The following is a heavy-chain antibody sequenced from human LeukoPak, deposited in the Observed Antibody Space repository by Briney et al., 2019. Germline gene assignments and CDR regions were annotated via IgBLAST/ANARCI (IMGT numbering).Heavy chain of an antibody. Sequence: GGSLRLSCAVSGFTFSSYSMDWARPAPGKGLEWVSSISSSSSYIYYADSVKGRFTISRDNANNALYLQMNSLRAEDTAVYYCARGSTPGAYDYYGMDVWGQGTTVTVSS. CDR1: GFTFSSYS. J-gene: IGHJ6*02. D-gene: IGHD2-2*01. CDR3: ARGSTPGAYDYYGMDV. CDR2: ISSSSSYI. V-gene: IGHV3-21*01.